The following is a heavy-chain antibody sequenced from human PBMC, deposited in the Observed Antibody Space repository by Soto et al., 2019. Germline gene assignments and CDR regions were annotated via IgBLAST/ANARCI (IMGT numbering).Heavy chain of an antibody. CDR1: GGSISSSSYY. CDR2: IYYSGST. V-gene: IGHV4-39*01. Sequence: SETLSLTCTVSGGSISSSSYYWGWIRQPPGKGLEWIGSIYYSGSTYYNPSLKSRVTISVDTSKNQFSLKLSSVTAADTAVYYCARSIAVAGNQGYYYGMDVWGQGTTVTVSS. D-gene: IGHD6-19*01. CDR3: ARSIAVAGNQGYYYGMDV. J-gene: IGHJ6*02.